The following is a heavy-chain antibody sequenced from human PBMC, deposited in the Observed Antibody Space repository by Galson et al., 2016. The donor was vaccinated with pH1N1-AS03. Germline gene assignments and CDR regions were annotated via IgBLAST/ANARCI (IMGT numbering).Heavy chain of an antibody. V-gene: IGHV3-49*04. J-gene: IGHJ4*02. CDR2: IRRAGFGAAN. CDR1: GSPFRASA. Sequence: SLRLSCAVSGSPFRASAVTWVRQAPGKGLEWVGFIRRAGFGAANDYTASVKGRFTISRDDSKRTAYLQMNNLKTEDTGVYYCGVENVEFSFAYWGPGTLVTVSS. D-gene: IGHD3-10*01. CDR3: GVENVEFSFAY.